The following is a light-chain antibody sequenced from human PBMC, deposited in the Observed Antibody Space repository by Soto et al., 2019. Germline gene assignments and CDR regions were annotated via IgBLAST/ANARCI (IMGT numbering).Light chain of an antibody. CDR1: SSNIGNNA. Sequence: QSVLTQPPSVSEAPRQRVTISCSGSSSNIGNNAVNWYQQLPGKAPKLLIYYDDLLPSGVSDRFSGSKSGTSASLAISGLQSEDEAEYYCAAWDGSLNNVLFGGGTKVTVL. CDR2: YDD. CDR3: AAWDGSLNNVL. J-gene: IGLJ2*01. V-gene: IGLV1-36*01.